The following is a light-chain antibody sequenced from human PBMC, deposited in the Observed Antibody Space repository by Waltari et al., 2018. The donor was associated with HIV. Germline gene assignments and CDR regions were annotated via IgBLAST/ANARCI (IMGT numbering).Light chain of an antibody. CDR2: EVT. J-gene: IGLJ2*01. CDR1: NSDIGTSDS. V-gene: IGLV2-8*01. Sequence: QSALTQPPSASGSPGQSATLPCPGTNSDIGTSDSVSRYQQHPGNAPKLVISEVTKRPSGVSDRFSGSKSGNTAVLTVSGLQAEDEADYYCSSFANRDGFYVLFGGGTRLTVL. CDR3: SSFANRDGFYVL.